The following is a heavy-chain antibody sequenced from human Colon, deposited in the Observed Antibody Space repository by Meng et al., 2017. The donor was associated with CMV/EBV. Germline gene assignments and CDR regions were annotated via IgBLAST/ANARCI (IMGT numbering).Heavy chain of an antibody. CDR2: IFWDGDK. CDR3: AHLSYDGRSDHFDY. D-gene: IGHD4-23*01. CDR1: GFSLSTNGVA. Sequence: QITCKESGPTLVKPTQTLTLTCTFSGFSLSTNGVAVGWIRQPPGQALEWLALIFWDGDKRYKTSLENRLTITKDTSKNQVVLTVTNMDPVDTATYYCAHLSYDGRSDHFDYWGQGTLVTVSS. J-gene: IGHJ4*02. V-gene: IGHV2-5*02.